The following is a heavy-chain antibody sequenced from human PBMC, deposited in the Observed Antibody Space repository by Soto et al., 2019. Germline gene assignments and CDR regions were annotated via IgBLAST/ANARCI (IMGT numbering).Heavy chain of an antibody. V-gene: IGHV1-18*01. CDR3: ARPQRGYRDAFDI. J-gene: IGHJ3*02. D-gene: IGHD6-13*01. Sequence: PGESLKISCRGSGYSFTSYGISWVRQAPGQGLEWMGWISAYNGNTNYAQKLQGRVTMTTDTSTSTAYMELRSLRSDDTAVYYCARPQRGYRDAFDIWGQGTMVTVSS. CDR2: ISAYNGNT. CDR1: GYSFTSYG.